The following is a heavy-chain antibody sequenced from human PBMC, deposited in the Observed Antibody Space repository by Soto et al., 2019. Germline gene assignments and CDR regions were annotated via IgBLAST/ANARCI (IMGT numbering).Heavy chain of an antibody. V-gene: IGHV4-30-2*01. Sequence: QLQLQESGSGLVKPSQTLALTCAVSGGSISGSAYSWSWIRQPPGKGLEWSGYINDTGSTYYNPALNTRVTISVDRAKNQCILNVHSVTAADTAVYYRARTWELIHFDYWGQGALVTVSS. J-gene: IGHJ4*02. CDR3: ARTWELIHFDY. D-gene: IGHD1-26*01. CDR2: INDTGST. CDR1: GGSISGSAYS.